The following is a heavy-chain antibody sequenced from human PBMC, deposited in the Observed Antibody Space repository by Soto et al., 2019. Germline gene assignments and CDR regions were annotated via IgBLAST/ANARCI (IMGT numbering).Heavy chain of an antibody. CDR3: ARDLGGYDLYGPDT. V-gene: IGHV1-2*02. CDR2: INLNSGDT. D-gene: IGHD5-12*01. J-gene: IGHJ5*02. CDR1: GDTFPDCS. Sequence: ASVKVSCKTSGDTFPDCSMHWVRQARGQGLEWMGWINLNSGDTNYAEKFRGRVTMTRDTSIITAYMELTRLKSDDTAVYYCARDLGGYDLYGPDTWGQGTLVTVSS.